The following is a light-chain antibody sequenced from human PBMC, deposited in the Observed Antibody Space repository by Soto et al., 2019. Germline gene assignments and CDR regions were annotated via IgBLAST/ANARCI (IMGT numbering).Light chain of an antibody. CDR1: SSDVGSYNL. J-gene: IGLJ1*01. V-gene: IGLV2-23*01. CDR3: CSYAGSSTPSYV. Sequence: QSVLTQPASVSGSPGQSITISCTGTSSDVGSYNLVSWYQHHPGKAPKLIIYEGSKRPSGISNRFSGSKSGNTASLTISGLQAEDKADYYCCSYAGSSTPSYVFGSGTKVTVL. CDR2: EGS.